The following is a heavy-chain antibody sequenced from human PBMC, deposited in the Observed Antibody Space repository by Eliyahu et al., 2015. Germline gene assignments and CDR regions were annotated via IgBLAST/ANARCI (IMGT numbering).Heavy chain of an antibody. CDR1: GGSFSGYY. Sequence: QVQLQQWGAGLLKPSETLSLTCAVYGGSFSGYYWSWIRQPPGKGLEWIGEINHSGSTNYNPSLKSRVTISVDTSKNQFSLKLSSVTAADTAVYYCARAELPGDRPWWWFDPWGQGTLVTVSS. J-gene: IGHJ5*02. V-gene: IGHV4-34*01. CDR2: INHSGST. CDR3: ARAELPGDRPWWWFDP. D-gene: IGHD3-10*01.